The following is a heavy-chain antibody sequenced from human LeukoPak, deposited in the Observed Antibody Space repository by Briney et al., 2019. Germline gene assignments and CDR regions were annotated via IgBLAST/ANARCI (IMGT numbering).Heavy chain of an antibody. J-gene: IGHJ3*02. CDR3: ARQAYGSHFDAFDI. CDR1: GYRFTTDY. Sequence: GESLKISCKASGYRFTTDYIGWVRQMPGKGLEWMGIIYPDDSESNYSPSFQGQVSMSVDKSITTAYLQWSSLKASDTAIYYCARQAYGSHFDAFDIWGQGTMVTVSS. CDR2: IYPDDSES. V-gene: IGHV5-51*01. D-gene: IGHD3-22*01.